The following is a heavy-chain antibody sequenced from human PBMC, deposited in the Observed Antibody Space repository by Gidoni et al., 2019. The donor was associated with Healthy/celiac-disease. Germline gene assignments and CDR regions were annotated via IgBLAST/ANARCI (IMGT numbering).Heavy chain of an antibody. D-gene: IGHD1-26*01. CDR1: GFTFSSYS. Sequence: EVQLVESGGGLVKPGGSLRLSCAASGFTFSSYSMNWVRQAPGKGLEWVSSISSSSSYIYYADSVKGRFTISRDNAKNSLYLQMNSLRAEDTAVYYCARPRVKGYSGSYHDAFDIWGQGTMVTVSS. V-gene: IGHV3-21*01. CDR3: ARPRVKGYSGSYHDAFDI. J-gene: IGHJ3*02. CDR2: ISSSSSYI.